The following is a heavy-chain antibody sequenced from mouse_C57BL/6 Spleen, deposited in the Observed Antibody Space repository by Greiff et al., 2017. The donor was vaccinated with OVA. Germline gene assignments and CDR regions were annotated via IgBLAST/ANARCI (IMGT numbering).Heavy chain of an antibody. Sequence: QVQLQQPGAELVRPGSSVKLSCKASGYTFTSYWMDWVKQRPGQGLEWIGNIDPSDSETHYNQKFKDKATLTVDKSSSTAYMQLSSLTSEDSAVYYCARGNYYGSRPWFAYWGQGTLVTVSA. J-gene: IGHJ3*01. D-gene: IGHD1-1*01. V-gene: IGHV1-61*01. CDR2: IDPSDSET. CDR1: GYTFTSYW. CDR3: ARGNYYGSRPWFAY.